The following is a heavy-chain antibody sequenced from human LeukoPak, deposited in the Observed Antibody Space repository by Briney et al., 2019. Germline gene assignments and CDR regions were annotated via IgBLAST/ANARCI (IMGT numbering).Heavy chain of an antibody. CDR2: ISGSGGST. CDR1: GFTFSSYA. V-gene: IGHV3-23*01. J-gene: IGHJ4*02. Sequence: GGSLRLSCAASGFTFSSYAMSWVRQAPGKGLEWVSAISGSGGSTYYADSAKGRFTISRDNSKNTLYLQMNSLRAEDTAVYYCAKDRRRTYYYDSSAPFDYWGQGTLVTVSS. D-gene: IGHD3-22*01. CDR3: AKDRRRTYYYDSSAPFDY.